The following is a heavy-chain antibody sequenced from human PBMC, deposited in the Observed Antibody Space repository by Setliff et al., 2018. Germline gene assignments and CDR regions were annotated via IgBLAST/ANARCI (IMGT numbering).Heavy chain of an antibody. J-gene: IGHJ6*03. CDR1: GYTFTGYY. CDR3: ARVKVIVGATPRTYYMDV. D-gene: IGHD1-26*01. V-gene: IGHV1-2*06. CDR2: INPNSGGT. Sequence: ASVKVSCKASGYTFTGYYMHWVRQAPGQGLEWMGRINPNSGGTNYAQKFQGRVTMTRDTSISTAYMELSRLRSEDTAVYYCARVKVIVGATPRTYYMDVWGKGTTVTVSS.